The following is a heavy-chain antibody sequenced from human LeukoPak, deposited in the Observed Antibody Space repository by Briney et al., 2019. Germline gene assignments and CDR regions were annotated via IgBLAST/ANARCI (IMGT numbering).Heavy chain of an antibody. D-gene: IGHD2-2*02. CDR3: ASLGYCSSTSCYTRGYYYYYYMDV. CDR1: GGSFSGYY. Sequence: PSETLSLTCAVYGGSFSGYYWSWIRQPPGKGLEWIGVINHSGSTNYNPSLKSRVTISVDTSKNQFSLKLSSVTAADTAVYYCASLGYCSSTSCYTRGYYYYYYMDVWGKGTTVTVSS. CDR2: INHSGST. V-gene: IGHV4-34*01. J-gene: IGHJ6*03.